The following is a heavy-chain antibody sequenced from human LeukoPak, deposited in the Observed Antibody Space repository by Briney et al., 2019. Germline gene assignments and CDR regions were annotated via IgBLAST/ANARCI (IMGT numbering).Heavy chain of an antibody. V-gene: IGHV3-11*01. CDR2: ISADGHPK. CDR1: RFFFTQYY. J-gene: IGHJ5*01. CDR3: ARAGNYGGYKVFDC. Sequence: PGGPLRLSCVASRFFFTQYYMSWARQTPGKVLNWIATISADGHPKYYADSAERRFPLHRHNAKDSFYLQMNSLSADDAAVYCCARAGNYGGYKVFDCWGHVTLVTVSS. D-gene: IGHD5-12*01.